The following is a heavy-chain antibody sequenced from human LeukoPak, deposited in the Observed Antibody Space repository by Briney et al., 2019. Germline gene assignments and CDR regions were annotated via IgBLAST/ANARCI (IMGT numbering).Heavy chain of an antibody. Sequence: GGSLRLSCAASGFTFSSYAMSWVRQAPGKGLEWVSAISGSGGSTYCADSVKGRFTISRDNSKNTLYLQMNSLRAEDTAVYYCAKVRYFDWLSSFDYWGQGTLVTVSS. CDR1: GFTFSSYA. CDR3: AKVRYFDWLSSFDY. J-gene: IGHJ4*02. D-gene: IGHD3-9*01. V-gene: IGHV3-23*01. CDR2: ISGSGGST.